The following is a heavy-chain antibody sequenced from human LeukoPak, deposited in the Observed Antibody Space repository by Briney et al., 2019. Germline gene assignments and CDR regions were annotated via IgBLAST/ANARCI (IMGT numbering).Heavy chain of an antibody. Sequence: SETLSLTCAVYGGSFSRYYWSWIRQSPGKGLEWIAEINHRGDTNYNPSVKSRVTISVDTSKNQFSLKVTSLTAADTAVYYCARLGYTSGPDYWGQGTLVTVSS. CDR3: ARLGYTSGPDY. CDR1: GGSFSRYY. D-gene: IGHD6-19*01. V-gene: IGHV4-34*01. J-gene: IGHJ4*02. CDR2: INHRGDT.